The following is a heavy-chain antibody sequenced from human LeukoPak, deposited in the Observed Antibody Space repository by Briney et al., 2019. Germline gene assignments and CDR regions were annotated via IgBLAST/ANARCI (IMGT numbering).Heavy chain of an antibody. D-gene: IGHD3-22*01. Sequence: GGSLRLSCAASGFTFSDYYMSWIRQAPGKGLEWVSYISSSGSTLYYADSVKGRITISRDNAKNSLYLQMNSLRAEDTAVYYCARYYYHSSGYYYFDYWGQGTLVTVSS. V-gene: IGHV3-11*01. CDR2: ISSSGSTL. CDR3: ARYYYHSSGYYYFDY. J-gene: IGHJ4*02. CDR1: GFTFSDYY.